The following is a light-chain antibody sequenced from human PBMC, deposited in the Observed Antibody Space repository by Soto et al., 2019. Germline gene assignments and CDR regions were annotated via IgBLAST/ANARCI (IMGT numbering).Light chain of an antibody. V-gene: IGKV1-5*03. Sequence: DIQMTQSPSTLSASVGDRVTITCRASQSIGRWLAWYQQKPGKAPTLLISQASTLQGGVPSRFSGRASGTEFSLAIDSLQPEDFATYYCLQYNTYSFGQGTKVEIK. CDR3: LQYNTYS. CDR2: QAS. J-gene: IGKJ2*01. CDR1: QSIGRW.